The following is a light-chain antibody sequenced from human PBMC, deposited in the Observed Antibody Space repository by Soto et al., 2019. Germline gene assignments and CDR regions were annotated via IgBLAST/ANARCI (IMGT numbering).Light chain of an antibody. J-gene: IGKJ5*01. CDR3: QQYHRSSIT. CDR2: DAS. Sequence: DIQMAQSPSTLSASVGDRVTITCLASQGLNNGLAWYQQKPGKAPNLLIYDASTLERGVPSRFSGTGSGTEFTLTISSLQPDDFATYYCQQYHRSSITFGQGTRLEIK. CDR1: QGLNNG. V-gene: IGKV1-5*01.